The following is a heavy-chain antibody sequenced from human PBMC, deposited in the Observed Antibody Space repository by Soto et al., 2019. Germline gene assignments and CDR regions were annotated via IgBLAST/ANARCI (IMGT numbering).Heavy chain of an antibody. CDR1: GFTFSNAW. D-gene: IGHD5-12*01. CDR3: TTDAPGIIVATIPDFDY. CDR2: IKSKTDGGKT. J-gene: IGHJ4*02. Sequence: GGSLRLSCAASGFTFSNAWMSWVRQAPGKGLEWVGRIKSKTDGGKTDYAAPVKGRFTISRDDSKNTLYLQMNSLKTEDTAVYYCTTDAPGIIVATIPDFDYWGQGTLVTVSS. V-gene: IGHV3-15*01.